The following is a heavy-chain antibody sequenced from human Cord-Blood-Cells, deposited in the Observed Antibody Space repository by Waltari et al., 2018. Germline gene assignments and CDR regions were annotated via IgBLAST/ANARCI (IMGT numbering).Heavy chain of an antibody. CDR2: IYYSGST. V-gene: IGHV4-39*01. Sequence: QLQLQESGPGLVKPSETLSLTCTVSGGSISSSSYYWGWIRQPPGKGLEWIGSIYYSGSTYSTPSLKSRVTISVDTSKNQFSLKLSSVTAADTAVYYCAIYLELRDYFDYWGQGTLVTVSS. D-gene: IGHD1-7*01. J-gene: IGHJ4*02. CDR1: GGSISSSSYY. CDR3: AIYLELRDYFDY.